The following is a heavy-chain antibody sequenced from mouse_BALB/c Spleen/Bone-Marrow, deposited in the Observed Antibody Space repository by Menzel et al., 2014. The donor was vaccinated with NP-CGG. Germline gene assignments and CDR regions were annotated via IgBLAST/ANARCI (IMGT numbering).Heavy chain of an antibody. D-gene: IGHD2-3*01. CDR1: GFDFSRYW. Sequence: EVQRVESGGGLVHPGGSLKLSCAASGFDFSRYWMGWVRQAPGKGLEWIGGINPDSSTINYTPSLKDKFIISRDNSKNTLYLQMSKVRSEDTALYYCSRLGYYGGFAYWGQGTLVTVSA. V-gene: IGHV4-1*02. CDR3: SRLGYYGGFAY. CDR2: INPDSSTI. J-gene: IGHJ3*01.